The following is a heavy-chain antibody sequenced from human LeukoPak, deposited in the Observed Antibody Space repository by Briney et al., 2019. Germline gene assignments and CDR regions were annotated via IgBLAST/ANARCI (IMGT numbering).Heavy chain of an antibody. Sequence: PSETLSLTCAVYGGSFSGYYWSWIRQPPGKGLEWIGEINHSGSTNYNPSLKSRVTISVDTSKNRFSLKLSSVTAADTAVYYCARHEFYYDSSGFRSRLTVSDYWGQGTLVTVSS. CDR2: INHSGST. CDR3: ARHEFYYDSSGFRSRLTVSDY. V-gene: IGHV4-34*01. D-gene: IGHD3-22*01. J-gene: IGHJ4*02. CDR1: GGSFSGYY.